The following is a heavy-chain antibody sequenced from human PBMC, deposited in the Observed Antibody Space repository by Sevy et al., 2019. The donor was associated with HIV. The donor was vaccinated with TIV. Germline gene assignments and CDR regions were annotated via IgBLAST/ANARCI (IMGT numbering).Heavy chain of an antibody. CDR3: AKDVVGGYYDSSGYSDH. V-gene: IGHV3-23*01. Sequence: GGSLRLSCAASGFTFTEFVMSWVRQAPGKGLEWVSTINSGGGSTYYADSVKGRFTISRDNSRNTLDLQMKSLRAEDTAVYYCAKDVVGGYYDSSGYSDHWGQGTLVTVSS. CDR2: INSGGGST. CDR1: GFTFTEFV. J-gene: IGHJ4*02. D-gene: IGHD3-22*01.